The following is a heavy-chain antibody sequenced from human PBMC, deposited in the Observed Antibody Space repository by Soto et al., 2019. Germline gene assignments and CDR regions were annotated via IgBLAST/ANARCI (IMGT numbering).Heavy chain of an antibody. CDR2: ISSSSSTI. J-gene: IGHJ4*02. V-gene: IGHV3-48*02. CDR3: ARDRGDTAMVTGQGY. D-gene: IGHD5-18*01. CDR1: GFTFSSYS. Sequence: LRLSCAASGFTFSSYSMNWVRQAPGKGLEWVSYISSSSSTIYYADSVKGRFTISRDNAKNSLYLQMNSLRDEDTAVYYCARDRGDTAMVTGQGYWGQGTLVTVSS.